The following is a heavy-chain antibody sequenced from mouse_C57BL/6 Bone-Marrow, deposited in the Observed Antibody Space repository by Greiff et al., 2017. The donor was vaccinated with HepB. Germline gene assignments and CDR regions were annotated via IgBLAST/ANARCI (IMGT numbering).Heavy chain of an antibody. CDR2: ISSGGDYI. D-gene: IGHD1-1*01. Sequence: DVMLVESGEGLVKPGGSLKLSCAASGFTFSSYAVSWVRQTPEKRLEWVAYISSGGDYIYYADTVKGRFTISRDNARNTLYLQMSSLKSEDTAMYYCTREDTTSLRYYAMDYWGQGTSVTVSS. CDR1: GFTFSSYA. V-gene: IGHV5-9-1*02. CDR3: TREDTTSLRYYAMDY. J-gene: IGHJ4*01.